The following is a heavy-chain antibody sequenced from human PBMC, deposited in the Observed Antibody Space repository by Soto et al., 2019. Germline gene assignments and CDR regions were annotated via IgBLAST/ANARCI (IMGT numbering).Heavy chain of an antibody. CDR3: ARVRGTAGKRYFDY. CDR2: TYYSGST. CDR1: GGSLIAYY. Sequence: SETLSLTCTVSGGSLIAYYWNWRRQPPGKGLQWIGYTYYSGSTTYNPSLKSRVTISGDSSKNQFSLKLDCVNPVDTAVYYCARVRGTAGKRYFDYWGPGTLVPVSS. D-gene: IGHD6-13*01. V-gene: IGHV4-59*01. J-gene: IGHJ4*02.